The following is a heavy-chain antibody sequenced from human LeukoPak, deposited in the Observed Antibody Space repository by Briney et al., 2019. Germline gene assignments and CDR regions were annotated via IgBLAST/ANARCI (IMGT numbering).Heavy chain of an antibody. V-gene: IGHV4-39*01. CDR3: ARLVRWLQLGFGYFDY. CDR2: IYYSGST. D-gene: IGHD5-24*01. CDR1: GGSISSSSYY. Sequence: PSETLSLTCTVSGGSISSSSYYWGWIRQPPGKGLEWIGSIYYSGSTYYNASLKSRVTISVDTSKNQFSLKLSSVTAADTAVYYCARLVRWLQLGFGYFDYWGQGTLVTVSS. J-gene: IGHJ4*02.